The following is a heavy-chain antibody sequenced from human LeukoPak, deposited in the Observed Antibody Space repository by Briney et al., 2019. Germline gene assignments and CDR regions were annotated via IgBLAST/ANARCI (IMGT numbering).Heavy chain of an antibody. CDR2: ISDSGDTT. CDR1: GFTFRSYT. Sequence: PGGSLRLSCAASGFTFRSYTMRWVRQAPGKGLEWISAISDSGDTTDYADSVRGRFTVSRDNAKDTLYLQMNSQRAEDTAVYYCARPDCSSTSCYTLEYWGQGTLVTVSS. V-gene: IGHV3-23*01. CDR3: ARPDCSSTSCYTLEY. J-gene: IGHJ4*02. D-gene: IGHD2-2*02.